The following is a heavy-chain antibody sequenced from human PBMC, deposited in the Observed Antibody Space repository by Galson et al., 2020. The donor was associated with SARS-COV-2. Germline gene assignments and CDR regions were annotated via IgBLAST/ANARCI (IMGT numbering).Heavy chain of an antibody. CDR1: GFTFSSYW. CDR3: ARGDMGNEYFDY. J-gene: IGHJ4*02. Sequence: GGSLRLSCAASGFTFSSYWMHWVHQAPGKGLVWVSRIYSEGSSTSYADSVKGRFTISGDNAKNTLYLKMHSLRAEDTAVYYCARGDMGNEYFDYWGQGILVTVSS. D-gene: IGHD7-27*01. V-gene: IGHV3-74*01. CDR2: IYSEGSST.